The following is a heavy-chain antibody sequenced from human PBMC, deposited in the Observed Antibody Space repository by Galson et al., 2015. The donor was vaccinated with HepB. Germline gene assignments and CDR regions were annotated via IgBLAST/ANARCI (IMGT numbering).Heavy chain of an antibody. CDR3: SAEGIYGGYVFIDY. CDR2: IKSKTDGGTT. V-gene: IGHV3-49*03. J-gene: IGHJ4*02. D-gene: IGHD4-17*01. Sequence: SLRLSCAASGFTFGDYAMSWFCQAPGKGLEWVGFIKSKTDGGTTDYAAPVKGRFSISRDDSKNTLYLQMNSLNTEGTAVYYCSAEGIYGGYVFIDYWGQGTLVSVSS. CDR1: GFTFGDYA.